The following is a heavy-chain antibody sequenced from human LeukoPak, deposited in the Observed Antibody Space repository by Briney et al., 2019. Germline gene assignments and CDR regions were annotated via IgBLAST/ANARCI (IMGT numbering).Heavy chain of an antibody. J-gene: IGHJ5*02. Sequence: PSETLSLTCTVSGGSTSSSSHYWGWIRQPPGKGLEWIGYIYYSGSTNYNPSLKSRVTISVDTSENQFSLKLTSVTAADTDVYYCARDREYSSSGLVWFDPWGHGILVTVSS. CDR3: ARDREYSSSGLVWFDP. CDR1: GGSTSSSSHY. D-gene: IGHD6-6*01. V-gene: IGHV4-61*05. CDR2: IYYSGST.